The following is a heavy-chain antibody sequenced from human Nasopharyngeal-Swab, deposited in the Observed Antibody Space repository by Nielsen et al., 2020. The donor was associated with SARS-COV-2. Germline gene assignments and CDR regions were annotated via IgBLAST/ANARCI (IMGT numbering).Heavy chain of an antibody. V-gene: IGHV3-23*01. Sequence: WIRQPPGKGLEWVSVISGNGGTTYYADSVKGRFTISRDNSQNTLFLQMNSLRAEDTAVYYCAKEGGSGNYLYYYYYGMDVWGQGTTVTVSS. CDR3: AKEGGSGNYLYYYYYGMDV. D-gene: IGHD1-26*01. CDR2: ISGNGGTT. J-gene: IGHJ6*02.